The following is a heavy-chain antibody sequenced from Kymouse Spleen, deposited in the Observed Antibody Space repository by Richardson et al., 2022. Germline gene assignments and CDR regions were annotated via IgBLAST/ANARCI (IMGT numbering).Heavy chain of an antibody. D-gene: IGHD6-13*01. CDR3: ARKHSSCFDY. CDR2: INHSGST. Sequence: QVQLQQWGAGLLKPSETLSLTCAVYGGSFSGYYWSWIRQPPGKGLEWIGEINHSGSTNYNPSLKSRVTISVDTSKNQFSLKLSSVTAADTAVYYCARKHSSCFDYWGQGTLVTVSS. J-gene: IGHJ4*02. CDR1: GGSFSGYY. V-gene: IGHV4-34*01.